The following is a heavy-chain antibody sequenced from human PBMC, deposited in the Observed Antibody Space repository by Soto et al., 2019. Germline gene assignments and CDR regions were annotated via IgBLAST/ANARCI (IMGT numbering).Heavy chain of an antibody. CDR3: AKWHTYYYDSRGFSGFDC. J-gene: IGHJ4*02. CDR1: GLTFSSYA. D-gene: IGHD3-22*01. V-gene: IGHV3-23*01. CDR2: MSGGGETT. Sequence: EVQVLESGGGLVQPGVSLRLSCAASGLTFSSYAMTWVRQAPGKGLEWVSAMSGGGETTYYADSVKGRFTISRDNSRNTLYLQMNSLRAEDTAAYYCAKWHTYYYDSRGFSGFDCWGRGTLVTVSS.